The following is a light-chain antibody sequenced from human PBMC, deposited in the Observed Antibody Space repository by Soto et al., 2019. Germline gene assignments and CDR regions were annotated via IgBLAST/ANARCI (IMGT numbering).Light chain of an antibody. CDR3: QQHSNWQIT. Sequence: EIVLTQSPVTLSLSPGERATLSCRASQSVSSYLVLYQQKPGQAPRLLIYDASNRATGIPARFSGSGSGTDFTLTISSLEPEDFAVYYCQQHSNWQITFGGGTKVEIK. J-gene: IGKJ4*01. CDR2: DAS. CDR1: QSVSSY. V-gene: IGKV3-11*01.